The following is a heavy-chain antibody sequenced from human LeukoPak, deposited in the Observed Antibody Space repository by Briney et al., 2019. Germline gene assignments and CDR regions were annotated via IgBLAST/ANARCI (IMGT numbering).Heavy chain of an antibody. J-gene: IGHJ4*02. Sequence: GGSLRLSCAASEFTFSSYAMSWVRQAPGKGLEWVSAISGSGGSTYYADSVKGRFTISRDNSKNTLYLQMNSLRAEDPAVYYCARFALKTPPTDWGQGTLVTVSS. CDR1: EFTFSSYA. V-gene: IGHV3-23*01. CDR3: ARFALKTPPTD. CDR2: ISGSGGST.